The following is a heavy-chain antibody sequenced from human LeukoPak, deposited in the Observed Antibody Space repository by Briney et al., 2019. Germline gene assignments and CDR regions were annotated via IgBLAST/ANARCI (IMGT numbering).Heavy chain of an antibody. V-gene: IGHV4-39*07. CDR3: AREARRAGFGELLHAFDI. CDR1: GGSISSSSYY. J-gene: IGHJ3*02. Sequence: SETLSLTCTVSGGSISSSSYYWGWIRQPPGKGLEWIGSIYYSGSTYYNPSLKSRVTISVDTPKNQFSLKLSSVTAADTAVYYCAREARRAGFGELLHAFDIWGQGTMVTVSS. D-gene: IGHD3-10*01. CDR2: IYYSGST.